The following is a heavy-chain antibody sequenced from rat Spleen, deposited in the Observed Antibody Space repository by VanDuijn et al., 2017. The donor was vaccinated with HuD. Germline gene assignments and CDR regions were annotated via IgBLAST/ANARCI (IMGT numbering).Heavy chain of an antibody. CDR2: ISTGGGNT. J-gene: IGHJ2*01. D-gene: IGHD1-2*01. Sequence: EVQLVESGGGLVQPGRSLKLSCAASGFTFSNYDMAWVRQAPTKGLEWIASISTGGGNTYYRDSVKGRFTISRDTAQNTLYLQMNSLRSEDTATYYCARGDYSSPRGGYWGQGVMVTVSS. V-gene: IGHV5S13*01. CDR3: ARGDYSSPRGGY. CDR1: GFTFSNYD.